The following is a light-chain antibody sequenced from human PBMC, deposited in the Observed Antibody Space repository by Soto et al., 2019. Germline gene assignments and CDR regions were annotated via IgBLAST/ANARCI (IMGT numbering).Light chain of an antibody. CDR2: KAS. CDR1: QSISSW. V-gene: IGKV1-5*03. CDR3: QQYNSSTWT. Sequence: DIQMTQSPSTLSASVGDRVTITCRASQSISSWLAWYQQKPGKAPKLLIYKASSLESGVPSRFSGSGSGTEFTLTISSLQPDDFETYYCQQYNSSTWTFGQGTKVDIX. J-gene: IGKJ1*01.